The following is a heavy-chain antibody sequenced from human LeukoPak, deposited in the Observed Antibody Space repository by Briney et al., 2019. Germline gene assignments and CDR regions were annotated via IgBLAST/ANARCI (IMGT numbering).Heavy chain of an antibody. D-gene: IGHD2-2*01. CDR3: ARADCSTTRCPMDV. Sequence: PSETLSLTCTVSGGSISSYYWSWIRQPPGKGLEWIGYIFHSGSTNYNPSLKSRVTISVDTSKNQFSLKLSSVTAADTAVYYCARADCSTTRCPMDVWGQGTTVTVSS. CDR1: GGSISSYY. CDR2: IFHSGST. J-gene: IGHJ6*02. V-gene: IGHV4-59*01.